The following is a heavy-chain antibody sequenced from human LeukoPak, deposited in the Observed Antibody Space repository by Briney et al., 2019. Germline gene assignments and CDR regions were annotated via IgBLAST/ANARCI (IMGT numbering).Heavy chain of an antibody. Sequence: ASVKVSCKASGYTFTSYAMHWVRQAPGQRLEWMGWINAGNGNTKYSQKFQGRVTMTRDTSTSTVYMELSSLRSEDTAVYYCARAEAAAGTFDYWGQGTLVTVSS. CDR2: INAGNGNT. CDR3: ARAEAAAGTFDY. J-gene: IGHJ4*02. D-gene: IGHD6-13*01. V-gene: IGHV1-3*01. CDR1: GYTFTSYA.